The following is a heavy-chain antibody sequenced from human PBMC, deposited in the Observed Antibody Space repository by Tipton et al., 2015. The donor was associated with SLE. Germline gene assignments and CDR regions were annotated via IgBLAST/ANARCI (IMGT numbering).Heavy chain of an antibody. Sequence: QSGPEVKKPGSSVKVSCKASGGTFSSYAISWVRQAPGQGLEWMGGIIPIFGTANYAQEFQGRVTSTADESTSTAYMELSSLRSEDTSVYYCARVLGVAGGYFQHWGQGTMVTVSS. CDR2: IIPIFGTA. J-gene: IGHJ1*01. D-gene: IGHD2-15*01. CDR3: ARVLGVAGGYFQH. CDR1: GGTFSSYA. V-gene: IGHV1-69*01.